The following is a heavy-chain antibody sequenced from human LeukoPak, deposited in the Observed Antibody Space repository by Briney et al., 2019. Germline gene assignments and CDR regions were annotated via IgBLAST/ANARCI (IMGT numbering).Heavy chain of an antibody. J-gene: IGHJ4*02. CDR1: GGTFSSYA. V-gene: IGHV1-69*13. CDR3: ARRDKYYFDY. Sequence: GASVKVSCKASGGTFSSYAISWVRQAPGQGLEWMGGIIPIFGTANYAQKFQGRVTITADESTSTAYMELSSLRSEDTAVYHCARRDKYYFDYWGQGTLVTVSS. CDR2: IIPIFGTA. D-gene: IGHD2-15*01.